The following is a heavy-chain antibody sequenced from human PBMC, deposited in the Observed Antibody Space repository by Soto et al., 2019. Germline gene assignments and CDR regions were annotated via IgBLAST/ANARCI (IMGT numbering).Heavy chain of an antibody. Sequence: WGSLRLGCASSVFTFSVSAMHWVRQASGKGLEWVGRIRSKTNSYATAYAASVKGRFTISRDDSKNTAYLQMNSLKTEDTAVYYCTRHADNRDYWGQGTLVTVSS. J-gene: IGHJ4*02. V-gene: IGHV3-73*01. CDR3: TRHADNRDY. CDR1: VFTFSVSA. CDR2: IRSKTNSYAT.